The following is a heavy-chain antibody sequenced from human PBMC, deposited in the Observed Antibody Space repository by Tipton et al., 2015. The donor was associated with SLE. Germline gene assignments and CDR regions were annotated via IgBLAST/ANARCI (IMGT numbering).Heavy chain of an antibody. J-gene: IGHJ4*02. CDR3: ARIGIYYDSSGYLDY. CDR1: GGSISSYY. D-gene: IGHD3-22*01. V-gene: IGHV4-34*01. CDR2: INHSGST. Sequence: TLSLTCTVSGGSISSYYWSWIRQPPGKGLEWIGEINHSGSTNYNPSLKSRVTISVDTSKNQFSLKLSSVTAADTAVYYCARIGIYYDSSGYLDYWGQGTLVTVSS.